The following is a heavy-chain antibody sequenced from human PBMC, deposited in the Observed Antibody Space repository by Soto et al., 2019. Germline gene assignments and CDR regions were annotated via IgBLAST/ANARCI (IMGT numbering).Heavy chain of an antibody. D-gene: IGHD6-19*01. CDR1: GGSISSSGYY. CDR3: ARQAPHSSGWFWFDP. V-gene: IGHV4-39*01. J-gene: IGHJ5*02. CDR2: IYYSGST. Sequence: SETLSLTCTVSGGSISSSGYYWGWIRQPPGKGLEWIGSIYYSGSTSYNPSLRSRVTISVDTSKNQFSLKLSSVTAADTAVYYCARQAPHSSGWFWFDPWGQGTLVTVSS.